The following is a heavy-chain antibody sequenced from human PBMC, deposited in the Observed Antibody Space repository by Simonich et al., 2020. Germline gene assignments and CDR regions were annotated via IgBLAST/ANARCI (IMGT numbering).Heavy chain of an antibody. CDR3: AKDVAAAGTEYFQH. D-gene: IGHD6-13*01. J-gene: IGHJ1*01. CDR2: ISWNSGSI. CDR1: GFTFDDYA. V-gene: IGHV3-9*01. Sequence: EVQLVESGGGLVQPGRSLRLSCAASGFTFDDYARHWVRQAPGKGLEWVSGISWNSGSIGYADSVKGRFTISRDNAKNSLYLQMNSLRAEDTALYYCAKDVAAAGTEYFQHWGQGTLVTVSS.